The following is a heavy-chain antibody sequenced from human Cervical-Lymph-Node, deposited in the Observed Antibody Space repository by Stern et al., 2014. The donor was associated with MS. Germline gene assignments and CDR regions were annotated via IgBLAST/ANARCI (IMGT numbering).Heavy chain of an antibody. J-gene: IGHJ4*02. V-gene: IGHV1-3*01. D-gene: IGHD1-1*01. CDR1: GYTFTNYA. CDR3: ASKIQGNSPGFDN. CDR2: ITAGNGDT. Sequence: VQLVQSGAEVKKPGASVKVSCKASGYTFTNYAIHWVRQAPGQRLEWMGWITAGNGDTKHSQEVQGRVTITRDTSASTAYMELSSLRSEDTAVYYCASKIQGNSPGFDNWGQGTLVTVSS.